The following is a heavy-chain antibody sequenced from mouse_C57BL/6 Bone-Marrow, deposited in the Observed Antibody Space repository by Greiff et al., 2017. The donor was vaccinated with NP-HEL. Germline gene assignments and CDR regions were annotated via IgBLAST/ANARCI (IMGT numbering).Heavy chain of an antibody. V-gene: IGHV1-85*01. D-gene: IGHD2-3*01. CDR1: GYTFTSYD. Sequence: QVQLKESGPELVKPGASVKLSCKASGYTFTSYDINWVKQRPGQGLEWIGWIYPRDGSTKYNEKFKSKATLTVDTSSSTAYMQLSSLTSEDSAVYYCARGRYDGYYGFAYWGQGTLVTVSA. CDR3: ARGRYDGYYGFAY. CDR2: IYPRDGST. J-gene: IGHJ3*01.